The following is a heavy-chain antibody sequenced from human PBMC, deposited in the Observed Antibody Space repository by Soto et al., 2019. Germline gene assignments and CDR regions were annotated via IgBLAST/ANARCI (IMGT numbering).Heavy chain of an antibody. CDR2: ISYDGSNK. CDR3: ARDGGLRIVGATTEGYYYGMDV. J-gene: IGHJ6*02. D-gene: IGHD1-26*01. V-gene: IGHV3-30-3*01. CDR1: GFTFISYA. Sequence: GGSLRLSCADSGFTFISYAIKWVRQAPGKRLEWVAVISYDGSNKYYADSVKGRFTISRDNSKNTLYLQMNSLRAEDTAVYYCARDGGLRIVGATTEGYYYGMDVWGQGTTVTVSS.